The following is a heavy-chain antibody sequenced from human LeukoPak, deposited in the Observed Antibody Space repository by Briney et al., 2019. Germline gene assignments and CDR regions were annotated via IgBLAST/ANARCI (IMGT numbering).Heavy chain of an antibody. V-gene: IGHV1-69*01. CDR2: IIPIFGTA. CDR1: GGTFSSYA. Sequence: SVKVSCKASGGTFSSYAISWVRQAPGQGLEWMGGIIPIFGTANYAQKFQGRVTITADESTSTAYMELSSLRSEDTAVYYCARDHLAVGYFDYWGQGTLVTVSS. D-gene: IGHD6-19*01. CDR3: ARDHLAVGYFDY. J-gene: IGHJ4*02.